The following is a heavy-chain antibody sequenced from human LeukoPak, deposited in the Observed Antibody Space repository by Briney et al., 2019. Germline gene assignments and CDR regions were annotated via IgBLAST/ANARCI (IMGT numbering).Heavy chain of an antibody. D-gene: IGHD2-15*01. CDR1: GYTFGTYA. CDR3: ARMGGGFDY. J-gene: IGHJ4*02. CDR2: ININTGTP. Sequence: WASVKVSCKASGYTFGTYALNWVRQAPGQGLEWMGWININTGTPTYAQGFTGRFVFSLDTSVSTAYLQISSLKAEDTAVYYCARMGGGFDYWGQGTLVTVSS. V-gene: IGHV7-4-1*02.